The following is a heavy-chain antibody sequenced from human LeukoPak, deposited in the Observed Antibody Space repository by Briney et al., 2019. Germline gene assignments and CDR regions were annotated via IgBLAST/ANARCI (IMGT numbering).Heavy chain of an antibody. V-gene: IGHV4-4*07. J-gene: IGHJ3*02. D-gene: IGHD1-26*01. CDR1: GGSINNDF. CDR2: LYTSGRT. CDR3: AGGGSPHI. Sequence: SSETLSLTCTVSGGSINNDFLTWVRQPAGKALEWIGRLYTSGRTTYNPSLKSRVTMSLDTSMTQFSLKLKSVTAADTAVYYCAGGGSPHIWGQGTMVTVSS.